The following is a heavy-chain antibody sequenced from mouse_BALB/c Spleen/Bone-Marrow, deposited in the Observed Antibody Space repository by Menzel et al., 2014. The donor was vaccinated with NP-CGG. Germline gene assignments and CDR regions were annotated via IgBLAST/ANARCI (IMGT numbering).Heavy chain of an antibody. CDR2: IDPANGNT. Sequence: EVKLVESGAEIVKPGASVKLSCTASGFNIKDTYMHWVKQRPEQGLEWIGRIDPANGNTKYDPKFQGKATITADTSSNTAYLQLSSLTSEDTAVYYCARFAYWGQGTLVTVSA. V-gene: IGHV14-3*02. CDR3: ARFAY. J-gene: IGHJ3*01. CDR1: GFNIKDTY.